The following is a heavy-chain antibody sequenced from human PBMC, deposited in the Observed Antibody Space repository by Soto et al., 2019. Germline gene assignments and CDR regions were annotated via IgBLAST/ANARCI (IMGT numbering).Heavy chain of an antibody. J-gene: IGHJ4*02. Sequence: VQLVESGGGVVQPGRSLRLSCAASGFTFSDYAMHWVRQAPGKGLEWVAVVSHDGRNTHYADSVKGRFTISRDSSKNMASREMTRLRAEDTAVDYCAKGGRKWLVTSDFNYWGQGALVTVSS. V-gene: IGHV3-30*18. CDR2: VSHDGRNT. CDR1: GFTFSDYA. CDR3: AKGGRKWLVTSDFNY. D-gene: IGHD6-19*01.